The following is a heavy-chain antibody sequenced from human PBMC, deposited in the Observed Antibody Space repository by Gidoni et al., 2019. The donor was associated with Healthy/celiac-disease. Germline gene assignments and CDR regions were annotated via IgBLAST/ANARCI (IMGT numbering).Heavy chain of an antibody. CDR2: IWYDGSNK. Sequence: QVQLVESGGGVVQPGSSLRLSCAASGFTFSSYGMRWVRQAPGKGLEWVAVIWYDGSNKYYADSVKGRFTISRDNSKNTLYLQMNSLRAEDTAVYYCARAAYCGGDCYQTFWWYFDLWGRGTLVTVSS. CDR3: ARAAYCGGDCYQTFWWYFDL. V-gene: IGHV3-33*01. J-gene: IGHJ2*01. CDR1: GFTFSSYG. D-gene: IGHD2-21*02.